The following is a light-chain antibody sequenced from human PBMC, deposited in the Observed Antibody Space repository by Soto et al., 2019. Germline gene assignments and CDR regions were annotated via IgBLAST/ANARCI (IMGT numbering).Light chain of an antibody. CDR1: SSDVGGYDY. V-gene: IGLV2-14*01. J-gene: IGLJ1*01. Sequence: QSALTQPASVSRSPGQSIAISCTGPSSDVGGYDYVSWYQQQSGKAPKLMIYDVSNRPSGVSNRFSGSKSGNTASLTISGLQAEDEAEYYCSSYTSSSTYVFGSGTKVTVL. CDR2: DVS. CDR3: SSYTSSSTYV.